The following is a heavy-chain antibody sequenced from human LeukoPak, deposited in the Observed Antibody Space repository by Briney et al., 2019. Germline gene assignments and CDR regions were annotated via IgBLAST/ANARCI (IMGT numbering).Heavy chain of an antibody. CDR3: AKEPNSYSSSWYFED. D-gene: IGHD6-13*01. CDR1: GFTFRNYG. J-gene: IGHJ1*01. Sequence: GGSLRLSCAASGFTFRNYGMQWVRQAPGKGLEWVAVVSYDGGTTFYADSVKGRFTISRDNSKNTLDLQMFSLRVEDTAVYYCAKEPNSYSSSWYFEDWGQGTLVTVSS. CDR2: VSYDGGTT. V-gene: IGHV3-30*18.